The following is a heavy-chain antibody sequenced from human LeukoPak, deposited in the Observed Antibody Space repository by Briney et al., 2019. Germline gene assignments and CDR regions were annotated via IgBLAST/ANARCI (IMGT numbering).Heavy chain of an antibody. CDR3: ARGGSPIFGVVTMFEDY. CDR1: GFTFSSYS. CDR2: ISSSSSTI. Sequence: GGSLRLSCAASGFTFSSYSMNWVRRAPGKGLEWVSYISSSSSTIYYADSVKGRFTISRDNAKNSLYLQMNSLRAEDTAVYYCARGGSPIFGVVTMFEDYWGQGTLVTVSS. V-gene: IGHV3-48*04. D-gene: IGHD3-3*01. J-gene: IGHJ4*02.